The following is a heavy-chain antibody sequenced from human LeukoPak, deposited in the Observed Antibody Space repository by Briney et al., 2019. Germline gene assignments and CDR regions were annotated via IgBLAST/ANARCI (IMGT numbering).Heavy chain of an antibody. Sequence: SETLSLTCTVSGGSISSSSYYWGWIRQPPGKGLEWIGSIYHSGSTFYNPSLKSRFTISLDTSKNQFSLKLDSVTAADTAVYYCARVHPLEFDSWGQGTLVTVSS. CDR1: GGSISSSSYY. CDR2: IYHSGST. V-gene: IGHV4-39*07. J-gene: IGHJ4*02. CDR3: ARVHPLEFDS.